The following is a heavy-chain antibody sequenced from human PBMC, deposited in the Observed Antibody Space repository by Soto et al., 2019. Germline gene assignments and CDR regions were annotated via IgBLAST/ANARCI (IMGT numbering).Heavy chain of an antibody. CDR3: VRDFSGSYQSVTFDY. J-gene: IGHJ4*02. D-gene: IGHD1-26*01. V-gene: IGHV1-18*01. CDR2: ISAYNGNT. CDR1: GYTFTSYG. Sequence: ASVKVSCKASGYTFTSYGISWVRQAPGQGLEWMGWISAYNGNTNYAQKLQGRVTMTTDTSTSTAYMELRSLRSDDTAVYYCVRDFSGSYQSVTFDYWGQGTLVPVSS.